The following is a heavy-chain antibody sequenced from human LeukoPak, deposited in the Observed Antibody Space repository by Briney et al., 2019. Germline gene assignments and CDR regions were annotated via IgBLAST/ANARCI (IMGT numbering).Heavy chain of an antibody. CDR1: GYSFSDYY. D-gene: IGHD3-10*01. J-gene: IGHJ6*03. CDR3: ARGPRGEPDYYMDV. CDR2: VNPNSGDT. Sequence: ASVKVSCEASGYSFSDYYMHWVRQAPGQGLEWMGWVNPNSGDTNYAQKFQGRVTMTVDTSITTAYMDLSGLTSDDTAVYYCARGPRGEPDYYMDVWGKGTTVTVSS. V-gene: IGHV1-2*02.